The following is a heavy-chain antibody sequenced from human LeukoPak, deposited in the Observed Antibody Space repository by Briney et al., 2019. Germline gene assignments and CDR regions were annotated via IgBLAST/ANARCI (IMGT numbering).Heavy chain of an antibody. CDR3: ARVSGHNGLDY. D-gene: IGHD6-19*01. V-gene: IGHV4-39*07. CDR2: IYYSGST. CDR1: GGSISSSSYY. J-gene: IGHJ4*02. Sequence: KPSETLSLTCTVSGGSISSSSYYWGWLRQPPGKGLEWIGSIYYSGSTYYNPSLKSRVTISVDTSKNQFSLKLSSVTAADTAVYYCARVSGHNGLDYWGQGTLVTVSS.